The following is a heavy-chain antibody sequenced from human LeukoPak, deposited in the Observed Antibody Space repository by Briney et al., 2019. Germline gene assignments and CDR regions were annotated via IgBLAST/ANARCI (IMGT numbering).Heavy chain of an antibody. J-gene: IGHJ4*02. CDR1: GFTFRPYV. D-gene: IGHD4-11*01. CDR3: AKTKMSTVIFTPYHFDY. V-gene: IGHV3-30-3*02. Sequence: GRSLRLSCAASGFTFRPYVMHWVRQAPGKGLEWVAVISYDGSNKYYADSVKGRFTISRDNSKNTLFLQMSSLRAEDTAVYYCAKTKMSTVIFTPYHFDYWGQGTLVTVSS. CDR2: ISYDGSNK.